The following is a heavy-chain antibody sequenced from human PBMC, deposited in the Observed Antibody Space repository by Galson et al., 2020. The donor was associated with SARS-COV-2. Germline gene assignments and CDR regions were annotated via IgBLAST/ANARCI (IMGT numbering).Heavy chain of an antibody. CDR2: INTYNGDT. J-gene: IGHJ4*02. Sequence: ASVKVSCATSGYTFTTYSITWLRQAPGLGLEWMGWINTYNGDTKYAQRFQGRVTMTTDTSTNTAYMELRSLRSDDTAVYYCATIDGAPEYWGQGTLVTVSS. CDR1: GYTFTTYS. D-gene: IGHD4-17*01. CDR3: ATIDGAPEY. V-gene: IGHV1-18*01.